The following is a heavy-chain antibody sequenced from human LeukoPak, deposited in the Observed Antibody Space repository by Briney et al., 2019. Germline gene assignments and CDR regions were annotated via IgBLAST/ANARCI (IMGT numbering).Heavy chain of an antibody. D-gene: IGHD6-6*01. CDR2: INHSGST. CDR3: ARGAPTGAAARQTHFDY. CDR1: GGSFSGYY. V-gene: IGHV4-34*01. Sequence: SETLSLTCAVYGGSFSGYYWSWIRQPPGKGLEWIGEINHSGSTNYNPSLKSRVTISVDTSKNQFSLKLSSVTAADTAVYYCARGAPTGAAARQTHFDYWGQGTLVTVSS. J-gene: IGHJ4*02.